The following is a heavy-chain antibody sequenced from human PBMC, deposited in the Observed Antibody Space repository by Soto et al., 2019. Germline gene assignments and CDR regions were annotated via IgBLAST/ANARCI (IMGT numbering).Heavy chain of an antibody. V-gene: IGHV3-48*03. CDR2: ITRNSRTI. CDR1: GFTFSNVE. Sequence: QAGGSLRLSCAGSGFTFSNVEMTWVRQAPGKGLEWISYITRNSRTIYYADSVKGRFTISRDNAENSLYLQMNSLRAEDTAVYYCAKEATNINNFDYWGQGTLVTVSS. J-gene: IGHJ4*02. CDR3: AKEATNINNFDY. D-gene: IGHD1-26*01.